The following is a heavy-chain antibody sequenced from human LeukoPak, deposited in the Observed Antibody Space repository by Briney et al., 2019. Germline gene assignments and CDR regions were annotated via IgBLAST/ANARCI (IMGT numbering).Heavy chain of an antibody. D-gene: IGHD3-3*01. CDR3: ARAYYDFWSGYYATYGMDV. CDR1: GYTFTSYG. V-gene: IGHV1-18*01. J-gene: IGHJ6*02. Sequence: ASVKVSCKASGYTFTSYGISWVRQAPGQGLEWMGWISAYNGNTNYAQKLQGRVTMTTDTSTSTAYMELRSLRSDDTAVHYCARAYYDFWSGYYATYGMDVWGQGTTVTVSS. CDR2: ISAYNGNT.